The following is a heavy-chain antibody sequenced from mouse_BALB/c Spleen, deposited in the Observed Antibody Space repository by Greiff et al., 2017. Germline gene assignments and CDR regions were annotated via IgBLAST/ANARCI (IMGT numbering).Heavy chain of an antibody. Sequence: EVQLVESGGGLVQPGGSRKLSCAASGFTFSSFGMHWVRQAPETGLEWVAYISSGSSTIYYADTVKGRFTISRDNPKNTLFLQMTSLRSEDTAMYYCARYGNDWYFDVWGAGTTVTVSS. V-gene: IGHV5-17*02. CDR2: ISSGSSTI. CDR3: ARYGNDWYFDV. CDR1: GFTFSSFG. J-gene: IGHJ1*01. D-gene: IGHD2-1*01.